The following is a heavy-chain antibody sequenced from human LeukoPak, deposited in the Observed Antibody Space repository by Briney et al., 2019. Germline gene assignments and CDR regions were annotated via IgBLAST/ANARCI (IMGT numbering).Heavy chain of an antibody. D-gene: IGHD3-22*01. CDR2: IWYDGSNK. CDR1: GFTFSSYG. V-gene: IGHV3-33*06. CDR3: AKGDDDYYDSSGYPGY. J-gene: IGHJ4*02. Sequence: GGSLRLSCAASGFTFSSYGMHWVRQAPGKGLEWVAVIWYDGSNKYYADSVKGRFTISRDNSKNTLYLQMNSLRAEDTAVYYCAKGDDDYYDSSGYPGYRGQGTLVTVSS.